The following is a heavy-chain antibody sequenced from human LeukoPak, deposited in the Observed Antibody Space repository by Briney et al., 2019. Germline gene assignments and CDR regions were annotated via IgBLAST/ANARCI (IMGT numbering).Heavy chain of an antibody. J-gene: IGHJ3*02. CDR2: INPNSGGT. CDR1: GYTFTGYY. V-gene: IGHV1-2*02. D-gene: IGHD2-2*01. Sequence: ASVKVSCKASGYTFTGYYMHWVRQAPGQGLEWMGWINPNSGGTNYAQKFQGRVTMTRDTSISTDYMELSRLRSDDTAVYYCARATRRSDPSAAAHDAFDIWGQGTMVTVSS. CDR3: ARATRRSDPSAAAHDAFDI.